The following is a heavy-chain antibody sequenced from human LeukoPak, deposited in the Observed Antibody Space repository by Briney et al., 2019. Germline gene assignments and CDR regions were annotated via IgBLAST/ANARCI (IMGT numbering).Heavy chain of an antibody. CDR1: GYTFSNYG. Sequence: GASVKVSCKASGYTFSNYGISWMRQAPGQGLEWMGWISAYNINTNLAQKFQGRVTMTTDTSTSTAYMELRSPRSDDTAVYYCASWAGYCSTNNCYATSLDYWGQGTLVTVSA. V-gene: IGHV1-18*01. CDR3: ASWAGYCSTNNCYATSLDY. J-gene: IGHJ4*02. D-gene: IGHD2-2*01. CDR2: ISAYNINT.